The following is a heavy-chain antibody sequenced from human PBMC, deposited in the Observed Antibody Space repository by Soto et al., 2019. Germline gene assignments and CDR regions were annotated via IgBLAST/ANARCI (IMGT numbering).Heavy chain of an antibody. CDR2: MNPNSGNT. V-gene: IGHV1-8*01. Sequence: SCKAAGYTFTSYVINWVGQATGQGLEGMEWMNPNSGNTGYAQKFQGRVTMTRNADISTGYVELRSLRSEDTAVYYCERGREKITIFRVVTSPYYYTYCLDDWRQGTTVTVSS. CDR1: GYTFTSYV. J-gene: IGHJ6*02. CDR3: ERGREKITIFRVVTSPYYYTYCLDD. D-gene: IGHD3-3*01.